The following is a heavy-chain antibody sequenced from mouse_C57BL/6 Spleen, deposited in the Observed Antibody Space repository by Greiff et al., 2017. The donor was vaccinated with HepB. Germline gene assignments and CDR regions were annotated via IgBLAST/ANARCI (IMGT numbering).Heavy chain of an antibody. J-gene: IGHJ2*01. D-gene: IGHD1-1*01. V-gene: IGHV14-4*01. Sequence: EVQLQQSGAELVRPGASVKLSCTASGFNIKDDYMHWVKQRPEQGLEWIGWIDPENGDTEYASKFQGKATITADTTSNTAYLQLSSLTSEDTAFYYCTGGSNYGKGPYYFDYWGQGTTLTVSS. CDR3: TGGSNYGKGPYYFDY. CDR1: GFNIKDDY. CDR2: IDPENGDT.